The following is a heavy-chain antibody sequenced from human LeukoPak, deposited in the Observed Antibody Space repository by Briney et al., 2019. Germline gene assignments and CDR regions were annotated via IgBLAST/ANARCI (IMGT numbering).Heavy chain of an antibody. V-gene: IGHV1-2*02. CDR2: INPNSGGT. Sequence: ASVKVSCKASGYTFTGYYIHWVRQAPGQGLEWMGWINPNSGGTNYAQKFQGRVTMTRDTSISTAYVELSRLRSDDTAVYYCARVEQTLLWFGELLGNKNYYFDYWGQGTLVTVSS. CDR3: ARVEQTLLWFGELLGNKNYYFDY. CDR1: GYTFTGYY. J-gene: IGHJ4*02. D-gene: IGHD3-10*01.